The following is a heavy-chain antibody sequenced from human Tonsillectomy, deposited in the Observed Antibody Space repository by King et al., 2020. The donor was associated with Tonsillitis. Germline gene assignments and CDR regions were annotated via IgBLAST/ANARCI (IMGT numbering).Heavy chain of an antibody. CDR2: ISTSCGTI. CDR3: ARDASNRFNYYYYGMDV. V-gene: IGHV3-11*01. CDR1: GFTFTDYY. J-gene: IGHJ6*02. D-gene: IGHD1/OR15-1a*01. Sequence: VQLVESGGGLVKPGGSLRLSCAASGFTFTDYYMTWSRQAPGKGLEWVSYISTSCGTIYYADSVKGLFTASMDNAKNSVYLQMNSLRAEDTAVYYCARDASNRFNYYYYGMDVWGQGTTVSVSS.